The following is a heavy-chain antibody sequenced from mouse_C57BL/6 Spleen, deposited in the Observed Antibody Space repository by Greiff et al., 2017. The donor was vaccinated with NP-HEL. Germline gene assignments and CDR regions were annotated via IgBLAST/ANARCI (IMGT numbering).Heavy chain of an antibody. CDR2: INPYNGGT. V-gene: IGHV1-19*01. Sequence: EVQLQQSGPVLVKPGASVKMSCKASGYTFTDYYMNWVKQSHGKSLEWIGVINPYNGGTSYNQKFKGKATLTVDKSSSTAYMELNSLTSEDSAVYYCARNWATRVLGYWGQGTTLTVSS. CDR3: ARNWATRVLGY. D-gene: IGHD4-1*01. CDR1: GYTFTDYY. J-gene: IGHJ2*01.